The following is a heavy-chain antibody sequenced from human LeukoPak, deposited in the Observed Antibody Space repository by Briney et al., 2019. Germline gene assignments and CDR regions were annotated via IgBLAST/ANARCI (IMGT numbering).Heavy chain of an antibody. Sequence: GGSLRLSCAASGFTVSSNYMSWVRQAPGKGLEWVSVIYSGGSTYYADSVKGRFTISRDNSKNTLYLQMNSLRAEDTAVYYCAKDLGHQLILDAFDIWGQGTMVTVSS. CDR2: IYSGGST. CDR1: GFTVSSNY. D-gene: IGHD3-16*01. J-gene: IGHJ3*02. CDR3: AKDLGHQLILDAFDI. V-gene: IGHV3-53*01.